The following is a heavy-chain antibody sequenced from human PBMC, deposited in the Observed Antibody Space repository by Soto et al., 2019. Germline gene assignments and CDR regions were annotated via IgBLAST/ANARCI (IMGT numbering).Heavy chain of an antibody. CDR2: IYPGDSDT. CDR1: GYSFSSYW. Sequence: EVQLVPSGAEVKKPGESLKISCKGSGYSFSSYWIGWVRQMPGKGLEWMGIIYPGDSDTRYSPSFQGQVTISADKSISTAYLQWNSLTASDTAMYYCARLSGTGTGGYDAFDIWGQGTMVTVSS. V-gene: IGHV5-51*03. D-gene: IGHD2-8*02. CDR3: ARLSGTGTGGYDAFDI. J-gene: IGHJ3*02.